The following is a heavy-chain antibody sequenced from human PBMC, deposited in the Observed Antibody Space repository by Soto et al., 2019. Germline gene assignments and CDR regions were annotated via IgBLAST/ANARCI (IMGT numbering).Heavy chain of an antibody. Sequence: EVQLVESGGGLVKPGGSLRLSCAASGFTFSSYNMNWVRQAPGKGREWVSSISSSSTYMYYADSVKGRLTISRDNAKNSLYLHMNSLRAEDTAVYYCARGYCSRSSCYTGDAFDIWGQGTVVTVSS. D-gene: IGHD2-2*02. V-gene: IGHV3-21*01. CDR2: ISSSSTYM. J-gene: IGHJ3*02. CDR3: ARGYCSRSSCYTGDAFDI. CDR1: GFTFSSYN.